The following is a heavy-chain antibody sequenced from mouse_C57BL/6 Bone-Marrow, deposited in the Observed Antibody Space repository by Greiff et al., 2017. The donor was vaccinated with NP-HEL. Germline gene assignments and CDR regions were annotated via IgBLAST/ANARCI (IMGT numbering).Heavy chain of an antibody. J-gene: IGHJ3*01. D-gene: IGHD1-1*01. CDR3: ARGRVYYYVFAY. CDR1: GYTFTRYW. CDR2: IDPNSGGT. Sequence: QQSCKASGYTFTRYWMHWVKQRPGRGLEWIGRIDPNSGGTKYNEKFKSKATLTVDKPSSTAYMQLSSLTSEDSAVYYCARGRVYYYVFAYWGQGTLVTVSA. V-gene: IGHV1-72*01.